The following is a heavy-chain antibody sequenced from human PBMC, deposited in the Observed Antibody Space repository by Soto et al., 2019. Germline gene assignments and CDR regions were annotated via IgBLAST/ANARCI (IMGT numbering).Heavy chain of an antibody. CDR2: ISYDGSNK. D-gene: IGHD3-10*01. V-gene: IGHV3-30*18. Sequence: PWGSLRLSCAASGFTFSSYGMHWVRQAPGKGLEWVAVISYDGSNKYYADSVKGRFTISRDNSKNTLYLQMNSLRAEDTAVYYCAKGVLWSLPYYYYYYGMDVWGQGTTVTVSS. CDR3: AKGVLWSLPYYYYYYGMDV. CDR1: GFTFSSYG. J-gene: IGHJ6*02.